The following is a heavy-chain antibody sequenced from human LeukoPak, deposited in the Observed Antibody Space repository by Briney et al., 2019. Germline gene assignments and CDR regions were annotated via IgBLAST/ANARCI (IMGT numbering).Heavy chain of an antibody. CDR2: IYNSGGT. D-gene: IGHD3-22*01. CDR3: AREGHDYDEGSGYCGRNWFDP. J-gene: IGHJ5*02. V-gene: IGHV4-61*02. CDR1: GGSISSGSYY. Sequence: SETLSLTCTVSGGSISSGSYYWSWIRQPPGKGLEWIGRIYNSGGTNYNPSLKSRVTISVDTSKNQFSLKLSSVTAADTAVCYCAREGHDYDEGSGYCGRNWFDPWGQGSLVTVSS.